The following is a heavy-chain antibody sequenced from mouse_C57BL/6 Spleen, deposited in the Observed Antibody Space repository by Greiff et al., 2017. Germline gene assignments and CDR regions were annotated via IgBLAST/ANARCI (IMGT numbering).Heavy chain of an antibody. CDR3: ARKRTGYAIDD. CDR1: GFTFSDYG. V-gene: IGHV5-17*01. CDR2: ISSGSSTI. J-gene: IGHJ4*01. Sequence: EVQLLQSGGGLVKPGGSVKLSCTASGFTFSDYGMHWVRQAPEKGLEWVAYISSGSSTIYYADTVKGRVTISRDKAKNTLCLQRTGLRAEDTAMYYCARKRTGYAIDDWGQGTTVTVSS.